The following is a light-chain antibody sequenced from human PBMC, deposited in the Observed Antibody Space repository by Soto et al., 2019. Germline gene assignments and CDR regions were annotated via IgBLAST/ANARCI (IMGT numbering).Light chain of an antibody. CDR3: QEYINWPSLT. Sequence: EIVLTQSPGSLSXXPXXXXXLXXRAXQSVSSSYLAWYQQKPGQAPRLLIYGASTRATGIPARFSGSGSGTEFTLTIRSLQSEDFAVYYCQEYINWPSLTFGGGTKVDIK. J-gene: IGKJ4*01. CDR1: QSVSSSY. V-gene: IGKV3-15*01. CDR2: GAS.